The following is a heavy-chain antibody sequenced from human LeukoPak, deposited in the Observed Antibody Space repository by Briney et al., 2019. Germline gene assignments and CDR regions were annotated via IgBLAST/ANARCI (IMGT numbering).Heavy chain of an antibody. CDR1: GFTFGDTW. V-gene: IGHV3-7*03. Sequence: GGSLRLSCAASGFTFGDTWMDWVRQVPGQGLEWVANIKQDGSEKFYVASVKGRFTISRDNGKSSLYLQMNSLRAEDTALYYCATSYDMGWLIGYWGQGTLVTVSS. CDR3: ATSYDMGWLIGY. CDR2: IKQDGSEK. J-gene: IGHJ4*02. D-gene: IGHD3/OR15-3a*01.